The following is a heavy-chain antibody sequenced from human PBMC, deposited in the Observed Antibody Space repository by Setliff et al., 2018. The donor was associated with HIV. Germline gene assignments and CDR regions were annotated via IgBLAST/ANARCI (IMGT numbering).Heavy chain of an antibody. J-gene: IGHJ4*02. CDR3: ARGRWYSSTWYSDF. CDR2: IYSDGST. CDR1: GFTVSRNY. D-gene: IGHD6-13*01. V-gene: IGHV3-66*02. Sequence: GGSLRLSCAASGFTVSRNYMSWVRQAPGKGLEWVSVIYSDGSTYSADSVKGRITISRDDSKNTVYLQMNSLSTEDTAVYYCARGRWYSSTWYSDFWGQGTRVTVSS.